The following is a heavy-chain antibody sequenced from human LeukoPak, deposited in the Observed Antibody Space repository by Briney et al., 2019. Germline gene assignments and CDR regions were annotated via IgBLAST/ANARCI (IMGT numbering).Heavy chain of an antibody. Sequence: SETLSLTCTVSGGSISSGGYYWSWIRQHPGKGLEWIGYIYYSGSTYYNPSLKSRVTISVDTSKNQFSLKLSSVTAADTAVYYCARYLAHAQGYYVSGSPYGFDPWGQRTLVTVSS. CDR3: ARYLAHAQGYYVSGSPYGFDP. CDR1: GGSISSGGYY. D-gene: IGHD3-10*01. J-gene: IGHJ5*02. CDR2: IYYSGST. V-gene: IGHV4-31*03.